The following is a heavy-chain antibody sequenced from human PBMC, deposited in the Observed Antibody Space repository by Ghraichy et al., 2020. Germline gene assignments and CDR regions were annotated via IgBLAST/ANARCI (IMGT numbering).Heavy chain of an antibody. V-gene: IGHV3-23*01. D-gene: IGHD3-3*01. CDR1: GFTFSSYA. CDR2: ISGSGGST. J-gene: IGHJ4*02. CDR3: AKGLGAPITIFGVVISTSFEDPELDY. Sequence: GESLNISCAASGFTFSSYAMSWVRQAPGKGLEWVSAISGSGGSTYYADSVKGRFTISRDNSKNTLYLQMNSLRAEDTAVYYCAKGLGAPITIFGVVISTSFEDPELDYWGQGTLVTVSS.